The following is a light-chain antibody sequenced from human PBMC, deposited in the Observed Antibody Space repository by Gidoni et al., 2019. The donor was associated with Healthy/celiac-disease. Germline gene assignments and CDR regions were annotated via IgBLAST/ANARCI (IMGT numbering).Light chain of an antibody. J-gene: IGKJ1*01. CDR1: QGVSSN. Sequence: EIVMMQSPATLSVSSGERATLSCRASQGVSSNLAWYQQKPGQAPRLLIYGASTRATGIPARFSGGGSGTEFTLTISSLQSEDFAVYYWQQYNNWPPTFGEGTKVEIK. CDR3: QQYNNWPPT. CDR2: GAS. V-gene: IGKV3-15*01.